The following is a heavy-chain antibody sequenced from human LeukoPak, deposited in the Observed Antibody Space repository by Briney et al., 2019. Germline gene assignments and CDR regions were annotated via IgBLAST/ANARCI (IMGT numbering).Heavy chain of an antibody. Sequence: GGSLRLSCEASGFIVSSNYMRWVREAPGKGLEWVSVIYSGGRTYYADSVKGRFTISRDNSKNTLYLQMNSLRAEDTAVYYCARGNSGSSYVEYYYGMDVWGQGTTVTVSS. D-gene: IGHD1-26*01. V-gene: IGHV3-53*01. CDR3: ARGNSGSSYVEYYYGMDV. CDR1: GFIVSSNY. J-gene: IGHJ6*02. CDR2: IYSGGRT.